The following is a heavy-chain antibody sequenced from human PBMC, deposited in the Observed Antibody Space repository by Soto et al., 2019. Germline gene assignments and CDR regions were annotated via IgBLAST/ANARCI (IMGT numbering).Heavy chain of an antibody. V-gene: IGHV1-58*01. D-gene: IGHD2-21*02. Sequence: QMQLVQSGPEVKKPGNSVKVSCKASGFTFTSSAVQWVRQARGQRLEWIGWIVVGSGNTNYAQKFQERVTITRDMSTSTAYMELSRLRSEDTAVHYCAADDGGDCCPRGDYWGQVTLVTVSS. CDR2: IVVGSGNT. CDR1: GFTFTSSA. J-gene: IGHJ4*02. CDR3: AADDGGDCCPRGDY.